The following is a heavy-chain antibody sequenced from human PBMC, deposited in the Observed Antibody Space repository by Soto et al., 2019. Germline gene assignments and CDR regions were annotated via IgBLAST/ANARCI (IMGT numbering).Heavy chain of an antibody. CDR2: ISAYNANT. CDR3: ARSRPRFLEWSIYGMDV. CDR1: GYTFTSYG. D-gene: IGHD3-3*01. J-gene: IGHJ6*02. V-gene: IGHV1-18*04. Sequence: ASVKVSCKASGYTFTSYGISWVRQAPGQGLEWMGWISAYNANTNYAQKLQGRVTMTTDTSTSTSYMELSSLRSEDTAVYYCARSRPRFLEWSIYGMDVWGQGTTVTVSS.